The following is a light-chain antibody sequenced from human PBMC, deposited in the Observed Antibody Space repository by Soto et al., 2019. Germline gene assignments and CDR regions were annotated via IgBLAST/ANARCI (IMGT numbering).Light chain of an antibody. CDR1: QNVISN. V-gene: IGKV3-15*01. Sequence: EIVMTQSPGTLSVSPGERATLSCRASQNVISNLAWYQQRPGQAPRLLIYSASTRATGIPARFSGSGSGTEFPLTISSLQSEDSAVYFCQQYHQWHRTFGGGTKVEIK. CDR3: QQYHQWHRT. J-gene: IGKJ4*01. CDR2: SAS.